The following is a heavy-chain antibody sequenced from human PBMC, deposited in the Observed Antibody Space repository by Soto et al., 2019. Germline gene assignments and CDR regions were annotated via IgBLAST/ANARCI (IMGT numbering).Heavy chain of an antibody. CDR3: ARPTMVRGAKTYYYYGMDV. J-gene: IGHJ6*02. Sequence: ASVKVSCKASGYTFTDYYIHWVRQAPGQGLEWMGWISPRTGSANFAQKFQGRVTMTRDTSISTAYMELSRLRSDDTAVYYCARPTMVRGAKTYYYYGMDVWGQGTTVTVSS. CDR1: GYTFTDYY. V-gene: IGHV1-2*02. D-gene: IGHD3-10*01. CDR2: ISPRTGSA.